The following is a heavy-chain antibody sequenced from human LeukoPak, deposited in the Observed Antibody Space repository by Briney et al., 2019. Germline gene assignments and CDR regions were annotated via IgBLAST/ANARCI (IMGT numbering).Heavy chain of an antibody. D-gene: IGHD4-17*01. Sequence: RTGGSLRLSCAASGFTFSSYWMSWVRQAPGKGLEWVANIKQDGSEKYYVDSVKGRFTISRDNAKTSLYLQMNSLRAEDTAVYYCARDLTDYGRDNWFDPWGQGNLVTVSS. CDR1: GFTFSSYW. CDR3: ARDLTDYGRDNWFDP. CDR2: IKQDGSEK. J-gene: IGHJ5*02. V-gene: IGHV3-7*04.